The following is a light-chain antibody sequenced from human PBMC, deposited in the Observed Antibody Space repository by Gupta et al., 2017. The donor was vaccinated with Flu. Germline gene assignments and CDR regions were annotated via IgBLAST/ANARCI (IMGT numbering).Light chain of an antibody. CDR2: DDR. J-gene: IGLJ2*01. CDR3: QVWDSGSDHVL. CDR1: NIGRKS. Sequence: SYVLTQPLSVSVAPGQTARITRGGNNIGRKSVHWYQHQPGQAPVVVVHDDRDRPSGIPERISGSNSGNTATLTISRVEAGDEADYYCQVWDSGSDHVLFGGGTKLTVL. V-gene: IGLV3-21*02.